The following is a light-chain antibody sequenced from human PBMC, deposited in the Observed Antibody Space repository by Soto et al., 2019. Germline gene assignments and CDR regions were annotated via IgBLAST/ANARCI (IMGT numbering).Light chain of an antibody. V-gene: IGKV3-20*01. Sequence: EIVLTQSPGTLSLSPGERATLSCRASQSVSRNYVAWYQQKPGQAPRLLIFGASGRAPGFPDRFSGSGSGTDFTLTISRLEPEDFAVYFCQQYASSPLTFGGGTTVDIK. J-gene: IGKJ4*01. CDR2: GAS. CDR1: QSVSRNY. CDR3: QQYASSPLT.